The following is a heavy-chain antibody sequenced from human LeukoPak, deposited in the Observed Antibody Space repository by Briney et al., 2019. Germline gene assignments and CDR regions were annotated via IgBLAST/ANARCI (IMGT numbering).Heavy chain of an antibody. Sequence: GGSLRLSCAASGFTFSSYAMSWVRQAPARGPEWVLSIRGAGETFYADSVKGRFTLSRDDSGNTVYLQLNNLRVEDTAIYYCAKANWVSNADAVWWGQGTQVTVSS. V-gene: IGHV3-23*01. CDR1: GFTFSSYA. J-gene: IGHJ4*02. D-gene: IGHD1-1*01. CDR2: IRGAGET. CDR3: AKANWVSNADAVW.